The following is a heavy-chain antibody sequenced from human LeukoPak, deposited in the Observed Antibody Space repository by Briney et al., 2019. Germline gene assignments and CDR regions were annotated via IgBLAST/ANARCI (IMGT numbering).Heavy chain of an antibody. V-gene: IGHV1-2*02. CDR3: ARIGGSSWVDY. CDR2: INPNSGGT. J-gene: IGHJ4*02. D-gene: IGHD6-13*01. Sequence: VSVKVSCKASGYTFTGYYIHWVRQAPGQGLEWMGWINPNSGGTNYAQKFQGRVTMTRDTSISTAYMELSTVRSDDTAVYYCARIGGSSWVDYWGQGTLVTVSS. CDR1: GYTFTGYY.